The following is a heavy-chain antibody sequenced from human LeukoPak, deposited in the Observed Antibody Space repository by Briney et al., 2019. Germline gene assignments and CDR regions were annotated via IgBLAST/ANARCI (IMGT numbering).Heavy chain of an antibody. J-gene: IGHJ4*02. Sequence: GGSLRLSCAAYGFTLSSYWMSWVRQAPGKGLEWVANIKQDGSEKYYVDSVKGRFTISRDNDKNSLFLQMTSLRAEDTAVYYCARVGGRYSPLGYWGQGTLVTVSS. D-gene: IGHD3-16*02. CDR1: GFTLSSYW. CDR2: IKQDGSEK. CDR3: ARVGGRYSPLGY. V-gene: IGHV3-7*01.